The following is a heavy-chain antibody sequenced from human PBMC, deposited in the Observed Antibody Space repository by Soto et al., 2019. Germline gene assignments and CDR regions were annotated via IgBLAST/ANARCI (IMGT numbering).Heavy chain of an antibody. CDR1: GFTFSSYG. V-gene: IGHV3-30*18. CDR3: AKVRIAAAGTSDY. Sequence: LRLSCAASGFTFSSYGMHWVRQAPGKGLEWVAVISYDGSNKYYADSVKGRFTISRDNSKNTLYLQMNSLRAEDTAAYYCAKVRIAAAGTSDYWGQGTLVTVSS. CDR2: ISYDGSNK. D-gene: IGHD6-13*01. J-gene: IGHJ4*02.